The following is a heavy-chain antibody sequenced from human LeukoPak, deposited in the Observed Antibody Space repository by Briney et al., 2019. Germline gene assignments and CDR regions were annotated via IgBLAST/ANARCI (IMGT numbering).Heavy chain of an antibody. D-gene: IGHD6-25*01. CDR1: GFTFSSYA. Sequence: GGSLRLSCAASGFTFSSYAMHWVRQAPGKGLEWVAVISYDGSNKYYADSVKGRFTISRDNSKNTLYLQMNSLRAEDTAVYYCAREGVAAAGCFDYWGQGALVTVSS. J-gene: IGHJ4*02. CDR2: ISYDGSNK. CDR3: AREGVAAAGCFDY. V-gene: IGHV3-30*04.